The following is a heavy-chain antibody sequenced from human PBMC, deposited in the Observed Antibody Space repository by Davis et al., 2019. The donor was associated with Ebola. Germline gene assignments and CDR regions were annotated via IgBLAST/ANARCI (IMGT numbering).Heavy chain of an antibody. Sequence: GGSLRLSCAASGFTFSSHWMSWVRQAPGKGLGWVANIKQDGSEKYYGDSVKGRFTISRDNAKNSLCLQMNSLRAEDTAVYYCARWEWLRRAFDIWGQGTMVTVSS. V-gene: IGHV3-7*01. D-gene: IGHD5-12*01. CDR2: IKQDGSEK. CDR3: ARWEWLRRAFDI. J-gene: IGHJ3*02. CDR1: GFTFSSHW.